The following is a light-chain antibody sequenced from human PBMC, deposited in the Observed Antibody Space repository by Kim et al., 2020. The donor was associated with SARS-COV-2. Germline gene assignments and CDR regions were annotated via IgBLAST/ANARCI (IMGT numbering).Light chain of an antibody. Sequence: SPGERATASCRASQSVSSNLAWYQQKPGQAPRLLIYGASTRATGIPARFSGSGSGTEFTLTISSLQSEDFAVYYCQQYNNWPPGTFGQGTKVDIK. CDR2: GAS. CDR3: QQYNNWPPGT. V-gene: IGKV3-15*01. J-gene: IGKJ1*01. CDR1: QSVSSN.